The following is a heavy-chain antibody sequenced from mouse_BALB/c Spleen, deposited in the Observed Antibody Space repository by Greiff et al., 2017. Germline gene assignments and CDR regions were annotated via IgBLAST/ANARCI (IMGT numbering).Heavy chain of an antibody. J-gene: IGHJ3*01. V-gene: IGHV1S22*01. D-gene: IGHD4-1*01. Sequence: LQQPGSELVRPGASVKLSCKASGYTFTSYWMHWVKQRPGQGLEWIGNIYPGSGSTNYDEKFKSKATLTVDTSSSTAYMQLSSLTSEDSAVYYCTRGLGLFAYWGQGTLVTVSA. CDR3: TRGLGLFAY. CDR2: IYPGSGST. CDR1: GYTFTSYW.